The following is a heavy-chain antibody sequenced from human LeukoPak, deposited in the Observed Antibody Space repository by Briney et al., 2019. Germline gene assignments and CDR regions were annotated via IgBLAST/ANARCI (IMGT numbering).Heavy chain of an antibody. CDR2: ISVGGNT. D-gene: IGHD2-2*01. Sequence: GGSLRLSCSASGFTFSSYAMHWVRQAPGKGPEWVSTISVGGNTYYADSVKGRVTISRDNSKNTLYLQMNSLRADDTAVYYCAKRIVPGDTPEYFQHWGQGTLVTVSS. CDR3: AKRIVPGDTPEYFQH. CDR1: GFTFSSYA. V-gene: IGHV3-23*01. J-gene: IGHJ1*01.